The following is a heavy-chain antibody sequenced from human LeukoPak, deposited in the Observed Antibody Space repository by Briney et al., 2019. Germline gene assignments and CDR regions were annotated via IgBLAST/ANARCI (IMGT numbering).Heavy chain of an antibody. Sequence: SETLSLTCTVSGGSISSSSYNWGWIRQPPGKGLEWIGSFDNSGSTYYNPSLKSRVTISVDTSKDQFSLKLTSLTAADTAVYYCARDSGYSAWGQGTLVTVSS. V-gene: IGHV4-39*07. CDR2: FDNSGST. J-gene: IGHJ5*02. CDR1: GGSISSSSYN. CDR3: ARDSGYSA. D-gene: IGHD3-10*01.